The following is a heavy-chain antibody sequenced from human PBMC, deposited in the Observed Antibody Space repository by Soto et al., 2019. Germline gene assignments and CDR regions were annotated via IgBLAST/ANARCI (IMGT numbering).Heavy chain of an antibody. Sequence: SETLSLTCTVSGGSVSNSSYYWGWIRQSPGKGLEWIGSVYYRGRSYSKSSVKSRVTISVDTSKNQFSLNLNSVTASDTAVYYCVSQRTSVLTQAYFDYWGPGALVTVSS. J-gene: IGHJ4*02. CDR2: VYYRGRS. CDR3: VSQRTSVLTQAYFDY. V-gene: IGHV4-39*01. D-gene: IGHD2-8*01. CDR1: GGSVSNSSYY.